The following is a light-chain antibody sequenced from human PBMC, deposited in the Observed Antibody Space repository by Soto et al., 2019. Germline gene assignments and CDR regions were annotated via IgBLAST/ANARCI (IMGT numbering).Light chain of an antibody. CDR2: KAS. J-gene: IGKJ1*01. Sequence: DIQMTQSPSTLSASVGDRVTITCRASQSISSWLAWYQQKPGKAPKVLIYKASSLESGVPSRFSGSGSGTEFTLTISSLQPDDVATYFCQYYNTYRTFGQGTKVEIK. CDR1: QSISSW. V-gene: IGKV1-5*03. CDR3: QYYNTYRT.